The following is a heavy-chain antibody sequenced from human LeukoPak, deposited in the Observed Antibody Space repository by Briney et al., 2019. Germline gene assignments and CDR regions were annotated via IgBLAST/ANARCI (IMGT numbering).Heavy chain of an antibody. J-gene: IGHJ4*02. CDR1: GFNFSTYW. V-gene: IGHV3-7*01. CDR2: MNQDGSEK. CDR3: ARDPPGLEVAGYDY. D-gene: IGHD6-19*01. Sequence: PGGSLRLSCAVSGFNFSTYWMSWVRQAPGKGLEWVANMNQDGSEKYYVDPLKGRFTISRDNAKNSLYLQMNSLRAEDTAVYYCARDPPGLEVAGYDYWGQGTLVTVSS.